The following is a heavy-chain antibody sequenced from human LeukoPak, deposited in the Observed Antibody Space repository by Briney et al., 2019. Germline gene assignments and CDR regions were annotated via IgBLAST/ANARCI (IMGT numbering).Heavy chain of an antibody. V-gene: IGHV1-18*04. D-gene: IGHD3-10*01. J-gene: IGHJ4*02. CDR3: ARIGGPYGSGSYYSNY. Sequence: ASVKVSCKASGYTFTGYYMHWVRQAPGQGLEWMGWISAYNGNTNYAQKLQGRVTMTTDTSTSTAYMELRSLRSDDTAVYYCARIGGPYGSGSYYSNYWGQGTLVTVSS. CDR2: ISAYNGNT. CDR1: GYTFTGYY.